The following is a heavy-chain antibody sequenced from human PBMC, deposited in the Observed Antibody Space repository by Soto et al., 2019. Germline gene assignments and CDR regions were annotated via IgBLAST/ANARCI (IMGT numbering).Heavy chain of an antibody. CDR2: ISAYNGNT. CDR1: GYTFTSYG. Sequence: GASVKVSCKASGYTFTSYGISWVRQAPGQGLEWMGWISAYNGNTNYAQKLQGRVTMTTDTSTSTAYMELRSLRSDDTAVYYCAGEGYFDWEENRAWFDPWGQGTLVTVSS. D-gene: IGHD3-9*01. CDR3: AGEGYFDWEENRAWFDP. J-gene: IGHJ5*02. V-gene: IGHV1-18*01.